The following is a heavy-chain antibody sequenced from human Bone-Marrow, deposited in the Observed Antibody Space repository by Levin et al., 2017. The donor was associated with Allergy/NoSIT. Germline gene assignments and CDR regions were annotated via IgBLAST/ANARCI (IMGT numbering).Heavy chain of an antibody. D-gene: IGHD3-10*01. CDR1: GGSISSYY. J-gene: IGHJ5*02. Sequence: PSETLSLTCTVSGGSISSYYWSWIRQPPGKGLEWIGYIYYSGSTNYNPSLKSRVTISVDTSKNQLSLKLSSVTAADTAVYYCARALYYYGSGSYRSQDNWFDPWGQGTLVTVSS. CDR2: IYYSGST. V-gene: IGHV4-59*01. CDR3: ARALYYYGSGSYRSQDNWFDP.